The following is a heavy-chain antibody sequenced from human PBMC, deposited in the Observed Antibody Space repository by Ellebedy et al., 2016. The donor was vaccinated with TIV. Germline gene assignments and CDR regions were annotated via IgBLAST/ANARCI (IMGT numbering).Heavy chain of an antibody. CDR2: INGRSDWT. V-gene: IGHV3-23*01. CDR1: GFTVSDHG. CDR3: TRDSGWEATD. D-gene: IGHD1-26*01. Sequence: GGSLRLSXAVSGFTVSDHGMSWVRQAPGKGLEWVSGINGRSDWTDYLDSVKGRFTTSRDNSKNTLHLQMNSLRVEDTAVYFCTRDSGWEATDWGQGTLVIVSS. J-gene: IGHJ4*02.